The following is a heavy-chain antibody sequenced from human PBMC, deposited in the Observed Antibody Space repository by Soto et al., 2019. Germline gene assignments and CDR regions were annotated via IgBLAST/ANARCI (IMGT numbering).Heavy chain of an antibody. V-gene: IGHV4-39*02. CDR2: IYYNGST. CDR3: AKDQGKIVLRFLEWLAYGMDV. D-gene: IGHD3-3*01. J-gene: IGHJ6*02. CDR1: GDSITSSGSY. Sequence: TLSLTCTVSGDSITSSGSYWGWIRQPPGRGLEWIGSIYYNGSTYYNPSLKSRVTISVDTSKNHLSLKLTSMTAADTAMYYCAKDQGKIVLRFLEWLAYGMDVWGQGTTVTVSS.